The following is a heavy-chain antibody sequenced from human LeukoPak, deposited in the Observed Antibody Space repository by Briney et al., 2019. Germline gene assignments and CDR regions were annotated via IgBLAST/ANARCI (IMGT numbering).Heavy chain of an antibody. CDR2: ISPYNYNT. D-gene: IGHD4-23*01. CDR3: AREKGVNSWFDP. V-gene: IGHV1-18*04. CDR1: GYTFTGYY. J-gene: IGHJ5*02. Sequence: ASVKVSCKASGYTFTGYYMHWVRQAPGQGLEWMAWISPYNYNTKYAQKFQGRLTVTTDTSTRTAYMELRSLRSDDTAVYFCAREKGVNSWFDPWGQGTLVTVSS.